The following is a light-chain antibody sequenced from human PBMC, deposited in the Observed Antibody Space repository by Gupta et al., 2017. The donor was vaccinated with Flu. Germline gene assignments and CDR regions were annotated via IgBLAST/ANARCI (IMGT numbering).Light chain of an antibody. CDR2: AND. CDR1: SPNIGGNT. V-gene: IGLV1-44*01. Sequence: QSVLTQPPSASGTPGQGVTISCSGGSPNIGGNTVNWYQQLPGTAPKLLIFANDQRPSGVPDRFSGSKSGTSASLAISGLQSEDEADYYCAAWDDSLNGHYVFGGGTKVTVL. J-gene: IGLJ1*01. CDR3: AAWDDSLNGHYV.